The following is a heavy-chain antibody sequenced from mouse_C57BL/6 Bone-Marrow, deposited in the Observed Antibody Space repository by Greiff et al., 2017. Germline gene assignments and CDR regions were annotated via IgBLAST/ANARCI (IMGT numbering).Heavy chain of an antibody. CDR1: GYTFTSYW. J-gene: IGHJ3*01. V-gene: IGHV1-69*01. Sequence: QVQLQQPGAELVMPGASVKLSCKASGYTFTSYWMHWVQQRPGQGLEWIGEIDPSDSYTNYTQKFKGKSTLTVDKTSSTAYMRLSSLTSEDAAVYYCAIYGQTGTEAYWGQGTLVTVSA. D-gene: IGHD4-1*01. CDR2: IDPSDSYT. CDR3: AIYGQTGTEAY.